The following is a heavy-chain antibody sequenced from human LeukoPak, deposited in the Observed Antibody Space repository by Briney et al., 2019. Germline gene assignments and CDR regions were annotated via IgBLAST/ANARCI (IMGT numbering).Heavy chain of an antibody. V-gene: IGHV1-2*02. CDR2: INPNSGGT. D-gene: IGHD2-21*01. Sequence: ASVKVSCKASGYTFTGYYMHWVRQAPGQGLEWMGWINPNSGGTNYAQKFQGRVTMTRDTSISTAYMELSRLRSDDTAVYYCASNREYCGGDCYSYDAFDTWGQGTMATVSS. CDR3: ASNREYCGGDCYSYDAFDT. CDR1: GYTFTGYY. J-gene: IGHJ3*02.